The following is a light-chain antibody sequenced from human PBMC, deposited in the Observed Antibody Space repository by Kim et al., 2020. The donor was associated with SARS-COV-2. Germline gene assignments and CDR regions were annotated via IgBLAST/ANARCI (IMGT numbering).Light chain of an antibody. CDR3: SSNAGSNTLI. V-gene: IGLV2-8*01. CDR2: DVT. J-gene: IGLJ2*01. CDR1: RRAIGAYNS. Sequence: GHSVAFSCTVPRRAIGAYNSVSWYQQHPGKAPKLMIYDVTKRPSGVPDLFSGSKSGNTASLTVSRLQPEDEADYYCSSNAGSNTLIFGGGTQLTVL.